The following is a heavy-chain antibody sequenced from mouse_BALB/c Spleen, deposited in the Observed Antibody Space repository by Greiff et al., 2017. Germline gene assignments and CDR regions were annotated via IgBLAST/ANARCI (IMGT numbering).Heavy chain of an antibody. Sequence: QVQLQQSGAELAKPGASVKMSCKASGYTFTSYWMHWVKQRPGQGLEWIGYINPSTGYTEYNQKFKDKATLTADKSSSTAYMQLSSLTSEDSAVYYCARSTALYYYAMDYWGQGTSVTGSS. CDR1: GYTFTSYW. J-gene: IGHJ4*01. CDR3: ARSTALYYYAMDY. CDR2: INPSTGYT. D-gene: IGHD1-2*01. V-gene: IGHV1-7*01.